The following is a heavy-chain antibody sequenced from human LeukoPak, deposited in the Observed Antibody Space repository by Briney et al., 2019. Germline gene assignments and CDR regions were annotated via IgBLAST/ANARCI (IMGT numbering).Heavy chain of an antibody. D-gene: IGHD1-20*01. Sequence: SETLSLTCAVYGGSFSGYYWSWIRQPPGKGLEWIGEINHSGRTNYNPPLKSRVTISVDTSKNQLSLKLTSVTAADTAVYYCARELITKADAFDIWGQGTMVTVSS. CDR2: INHSGRT. J-gene: IGHJ3*02. CDR3: ARELITKADAFDI. CDR1: GGSFSGYY. V-gene: IGHV4-34*01.